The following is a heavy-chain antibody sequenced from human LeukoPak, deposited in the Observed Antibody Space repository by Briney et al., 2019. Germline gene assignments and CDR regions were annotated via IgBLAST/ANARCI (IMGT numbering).Heavy chain of an antibody. CDR3: ARFRSGWYFYYYYYGMDV. Sequence: ASVKVSCKTSGYTFTSDGISWVRQAPGQGLEWMGWISAYNGNTNYAQKLQGRVTMTTDTSTSTAYMELRSLRSDDTAVYYCARFRSGWYFYYYYYGMDVWGQGTTVTVSS. CDR1: GYTFTSDG. V-gene: IGHV1-18*01. D-gene: IGHD6-19*01. CDR2: ISAYNGNT. J-gene: IGHJ6*02.